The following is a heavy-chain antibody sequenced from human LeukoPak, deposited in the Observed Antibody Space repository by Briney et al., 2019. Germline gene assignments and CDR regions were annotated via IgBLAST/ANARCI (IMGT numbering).Heavy chain of an antibody. CDR1: GFTFSSYA. CDR2: TSGSGGST. V-gene: IGHV3-23*01. J-gene: IGHJ4*02. CDR3: AKAPGGGNWN. D-gene: IGHD1-20*01. Sequence: GGSLRLSCAASGFTFSSYAMSWVRQAPGKGLEWVSTTSGSGGSTYYADSVKGRFTISRDNSKNTLYLQMNSLRVEDTAIYYCAKAPGGGNWNWGQGTLVTVSS.